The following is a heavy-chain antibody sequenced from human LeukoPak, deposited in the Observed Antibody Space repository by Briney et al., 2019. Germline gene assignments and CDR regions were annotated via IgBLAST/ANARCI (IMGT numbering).Heavy chain of an antibody. Sequence: PSETLSLTCTVSGYSISSGYYWGWIRQPPGKGLEWIGSIYHSGSTYYNPSLKSRVTISVDTSKNQFSLKLSSVTAADTAVYYCARRVQTLITMMVVVSYYFDYWGQGTLVTVSS. CDR1: GYSISSGYY. V-gene: IGHV4-38-2*02. CDR3: ARRVQTLITMMVVVSYYFDY. D-gene: IGHD3-22*01. CDR2: IYHSGST. J-gene: IGHJ4*02.